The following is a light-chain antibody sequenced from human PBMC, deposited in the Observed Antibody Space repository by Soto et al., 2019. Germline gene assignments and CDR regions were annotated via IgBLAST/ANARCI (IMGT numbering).Light chain of an antibody. CDR1: SSNIGNNY. V-gene: IGLV1-47*01. CDR3: AAWDDSLSGSDV. CDR2: RND. Sequence: QSVLTQPPSASGTPGQRVTVSCSGSSSNIGNNYVFWYQHLPGTAPKLLIYRNDQRPSGGSARFSGSKSGTSASLAIIGLRSEDEADYYCAAWDDSLSGSDVFGTGTKLTVL. J-gene: IGLJ1*01.